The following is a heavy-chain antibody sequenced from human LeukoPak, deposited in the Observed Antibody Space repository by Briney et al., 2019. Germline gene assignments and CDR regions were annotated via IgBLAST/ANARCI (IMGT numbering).Heavy chain of an antibody. CDR3: AREAGGYYFDY. CDR1: GYSISSGYY. Sequence: PSETLSLTCTVSGYSISSGYYWGWIRQPPGKGLEWIGSIYHSGSTYYNPPLKSRVTISVDTSKNQFSLKLSSVTAADTAVYYCAREAGGYYFDYWGQGTLVTVSS. J-gene: IGHJ4*02. V-gene: IGHV4-38-2*02. D-gene: IGHD3-10*01. CDR2: IYHSGST.